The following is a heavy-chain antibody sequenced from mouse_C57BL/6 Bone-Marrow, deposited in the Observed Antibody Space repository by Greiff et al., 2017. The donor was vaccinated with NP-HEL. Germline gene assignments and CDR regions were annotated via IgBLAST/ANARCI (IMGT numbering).Heavy chain of an antibody. CDR2: ISSGGSYT. CDR3: ARRGYAMDY. CDR1: GFTFSSYG. Sequence: EVHLVESGGDLVKPGGSLKLSCAASGFTFSSYGMSWVRQTPDKRLEWVATISSGGSYTNYPDSVKGRFTISRDNAKNTLYLQMSSLKSEDTAMYYCARRGYAMDYWGQGTSVTVSS. V-gene: IGHV5-6*01. J-gene: IGHJ4*01.